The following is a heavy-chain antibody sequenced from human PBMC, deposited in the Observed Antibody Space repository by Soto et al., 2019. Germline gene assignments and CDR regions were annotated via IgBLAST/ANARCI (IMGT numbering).Heavy chain of an antibody. J-gene: IGHJ5*02. CDR2: INAGNGNT. Sequence: ASVKVSCKASGYTFTSYAMHWVRQAPGQRLEWMGWINAGNGNTKYSQKFQGRVTITRDTSASTAYMELGSLRSEDTAVYYCARARHSSSSNWFDPWGQGTLVTVSS. V-gene: IGHV1-3*01. CDR1: GYTFTSYA. CDR3: ARARHSSSSNWFDP. D-gene: IGHD6-6*01.